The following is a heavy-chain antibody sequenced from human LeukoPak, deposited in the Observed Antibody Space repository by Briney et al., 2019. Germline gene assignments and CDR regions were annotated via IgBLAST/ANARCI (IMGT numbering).Heavy chain of an antibody. D-gene: IGHD2-21*02. V-gene: IGHV3-33*01. CDR3: ARHSYCGGDCIPDDAFDI. CDR1: GFTFSGYG. CDR2: IWYDGSKK. J-gene: IGHJ3*02. Sequence: PGRSLRLSCAASGFTFSGYGMHWVRQAPGKGLEWVAVIWYDGSKKYYADSVKGRFTISRDNAKNSLYLQMNSLRAEDTAVYYCARHSYCGGDCIPDDAFDIWGQGTMVTVSS.